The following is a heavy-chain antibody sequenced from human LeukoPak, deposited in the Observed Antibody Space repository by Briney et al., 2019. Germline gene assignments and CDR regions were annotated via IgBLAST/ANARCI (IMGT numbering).Heavy chain of an antibody. D-gene: IGHD2-21*02. V-gene: IGHV1-2*02. Sequence: ASVKVSCKASGYTFTDYYMHWVRQAPGQGLEWMGWINPNSGGTNYAQKFQGRVTMTRDTSISTAYMELTRLRSDDTAIYYCSRTCGGDCFSGYFLDYWGQGTLVTVSS. CDR3: SRTCGGDCFSGYFLDY. CDR1: GYTFTDYY. CDR2: INPNSGGT. J-gene: IGHJ4*02.